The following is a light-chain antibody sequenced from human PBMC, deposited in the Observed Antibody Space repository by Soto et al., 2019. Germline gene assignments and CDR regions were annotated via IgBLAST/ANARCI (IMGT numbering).Light chain of an antibody. CDR3: LQDATYPWT. V-gene: IGKV1-6*01. Sequence: ANQMTQSPSSLSASLGDTVTINCRASQPIRSSLVWYQQKSGKAPNLLISDSSSLHSGVPSRFSGSGFGTHFTSTISGLQSEDFGTYYCLQDATYPWTFGQGTRVDVK. CDR2: DSS. CDR1: QPIRSS. J-gene: IGKJ1*01.